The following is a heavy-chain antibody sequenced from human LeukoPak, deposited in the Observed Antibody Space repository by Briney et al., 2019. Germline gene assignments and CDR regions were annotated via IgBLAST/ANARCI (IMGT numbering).Heavy chain of an antibody. CDR2: ISSSSSYI. CDR1: GFTFSTYS. V-gene: IGHV3-21*01. Sequence: GGSLRLSCAASGFTFSTYSMNWVRQAPGKGLEWVSLISSSSSYIYYADSLKGRFTVSRDNAKNSLYLQMNSLRAEDTAVYYCARDKYNSGGDGDFDYWGQGTLVTVSS. J-gene: IGHJ4*02. D-gene: IGHD6-19*01. CDR3: ARDKYNSGGDGDFDY.